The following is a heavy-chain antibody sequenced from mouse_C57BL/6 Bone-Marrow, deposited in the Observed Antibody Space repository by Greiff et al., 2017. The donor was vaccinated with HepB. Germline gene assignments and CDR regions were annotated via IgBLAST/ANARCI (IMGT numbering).Heavy chain of an antibody. V-gene: IGHV1-4*01. D-gene: IGHD4-1*01. J-gene: IGHJ2*01. CDR3: ARGVGLYFDY. Sequence: VQRVESGAELARPGASVKMSCKASGYTFTSYTMHWVKQRPGQGLEWIGYINPSSGYTKYNQKFKDKATLTADKSSSTAYMQLSSLTSEDSAVYYCARGVGLYFDYWGQGTTLTVSS. CDR2: INPSSGYT. CDR1: GYTFTSYT.